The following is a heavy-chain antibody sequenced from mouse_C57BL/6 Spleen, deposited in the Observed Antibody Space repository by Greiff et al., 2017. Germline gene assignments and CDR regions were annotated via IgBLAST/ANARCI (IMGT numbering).Heavy chain of an antibody. Sequence: VQLQQSGAELVKPGASVKLSCKASGYTFTSYWMHWVKQRPGQGLEWIGMIPPNSGSTNYNEKFKSKATLTVDKSSSTAYMQLSSLTSEDSAVDYCARWLYGDAMDYWGQGTSVTVSS. CDR3: ARWLYGDAMDY. D-gene: IGHD1-1*02. J-gene: IGHJ4*01. CDR1: GYTFTSYW. V-gene: IGHV1-64*01. CDR2: IPPNSGST.